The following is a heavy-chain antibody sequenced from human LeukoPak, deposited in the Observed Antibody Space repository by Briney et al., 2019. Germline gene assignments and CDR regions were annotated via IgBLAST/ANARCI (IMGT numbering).Heavy chain of an antibody. CDR1: GFTFSNAW. J-gene: IGHJ4*02. V-gene: IGHV3-15*07. Sequence: GGSLRLSCAASGFTFSNAWMNWVRQAPGKGLEWVGRIKSKTDGGTTDYAAPVKGRFIISRDDSKNTLYLQMNSLKTEDTAVYSCTTPYYYDSRGYYGIDYWGQGTLVTVSS. CDR3: TTPYYYDSRGYYGIDY. CDR2: IKSKTDGGTT. D-gene: IGHD3-22*01.